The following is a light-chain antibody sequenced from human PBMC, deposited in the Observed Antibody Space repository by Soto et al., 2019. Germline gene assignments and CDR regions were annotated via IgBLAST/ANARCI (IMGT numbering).Light chain of an antibody. Sequence: EIVMTQSPTTLSVSPGESVTLSCRASQSVGSDLAWYQQMPGQAPRLLIYGASTRATGIPARFSGSGSATEFTLTISSLQSEDFAVYYCQQYNNWPPYTFGQGTKVDIK. V-gene: IGKV3-15*01. CDR3: QQYNNWPPYT. CDR2: GAS. CDR1: QSVGSD. J-gene: IGKJ2*01.